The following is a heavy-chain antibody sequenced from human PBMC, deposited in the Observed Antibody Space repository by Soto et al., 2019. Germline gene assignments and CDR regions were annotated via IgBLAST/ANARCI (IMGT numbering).Heavy chain of an antibody. J-gene: IGHJ4*02. CDR3: ASFPQTALVGAADFDY. CDR2: IIPILGIA. CDR1: GGTFSSYI. V-gene: IGHV1-69*02. D-gene: IGHD1-26*01. Sequence: QVQLVQSGAEVKKPGSSVKVSCKASGGTFSSYIISWVRQAPGQGLEWMGRIIPILGIANYAQKFQGRVTITADKSTSTAYMELSSLRSEDTAVYYCASFPQTALVGAADFDYWGQGTLVTVSS.